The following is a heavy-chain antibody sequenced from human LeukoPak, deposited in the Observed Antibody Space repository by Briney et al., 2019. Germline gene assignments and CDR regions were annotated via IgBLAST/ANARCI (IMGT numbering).Heavy chain of an antibody. V-gene: IGHV3-23*01. J-gene: IGHJ3*01. Sequence: GGSLRLSCAASNFAFSTYAMTWVRQAPGKGLEWVSSITGSGAGTSYADSVKGRFTVSRDNSKSTLFLQMNSLRAEDTAVYYCTKDPNGDYVGAFDFWGQGTMVTVSS. CDR2: ITGSGAGT. D-gene: IGHD4-17*01. CDR1: NFAFSTYA. CDR3: TKDPNGDYVGAFDF.